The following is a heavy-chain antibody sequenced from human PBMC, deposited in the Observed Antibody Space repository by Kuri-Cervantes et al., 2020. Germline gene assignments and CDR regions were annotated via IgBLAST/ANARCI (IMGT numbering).Heavy chain of an antibody. CDR1: GGSFSGYY. V-gene: IGHV4-34*09. J-gene: IGHJ5*02. CDR2: INHSGST. CDR3: ARETGWFDP. D-gene: IGHD1-1*01. Sequence: LRLSCAVYGGSFSGYYWSWIRQPPGKGLEWIGEINHSGSTNYNPSFKSRLIISIDTSKNQFSLKLSSVTVADTAVYYCARETGWFDPWGQGALVTVSS.